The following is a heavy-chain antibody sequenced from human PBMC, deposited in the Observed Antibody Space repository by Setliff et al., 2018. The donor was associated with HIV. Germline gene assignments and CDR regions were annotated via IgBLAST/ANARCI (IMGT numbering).Heavy chain of an antibody. CDR3: ARALGYCSSTSCYAEYFDY. V-gene: IGHV4-59*01. D-gene: IGHD2-2*01. CDR1: GGSISSYY. J-gene: IGHJ4*02. Sequence: PSETLSLTCTVSGGSISSYYWSWIRQPPGKGLEWIGYIYYSGSTNYNPSLKSRVTISVDTSKNQFSLKLSSVTAADTAVYYCARALGYCSSTSCYAEYFDYWGQGTLVTVSS. CDR2: IYYSGST.